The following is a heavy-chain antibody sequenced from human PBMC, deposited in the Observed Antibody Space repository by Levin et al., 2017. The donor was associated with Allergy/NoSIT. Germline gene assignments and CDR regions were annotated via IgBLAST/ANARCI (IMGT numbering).Heavy chain of an antibody. CDR1: GGSISSYY. Sequence: SETLSLTCTVSGGSISSYYWSWIRQPPGKGLEWIGYIYYSGSTNYNPSLKSRVTISVDTSKNQFSLKLSSVTAADTAVYYCASSRDGAETPQHWYFDLWGRGTLVTVSS. D-gene: IGHD5-24*01. CDR2: IYYSGST. V-gene: IGHV4-59*01. J-gene: IGHJ2*01. CDR3: ASSRDGAETPQHWYFDL.